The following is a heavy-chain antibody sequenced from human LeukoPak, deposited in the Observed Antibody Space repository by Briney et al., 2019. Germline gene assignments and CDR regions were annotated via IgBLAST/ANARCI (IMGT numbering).Heavy chain of an antibody. Sequence: GGSLRLSCAASGFTFSGYGMHWVRQAPDKGLEWVAVIWYDGNNKYYADSMKGRFTISRDNSKNTLYLQMNSLRVEDTAVYYCAKDWGYTTMVSYYFDYWGQGALVTVSS. CDR2: IWYDGNNK. D-gene: IGHD5-18*01. CDR3: AKDWGYTTMVSYYFDY. V-gene: IGHV3-33*06. CDR1: GFTFSGYG. J-gene: IGHJ4*02.